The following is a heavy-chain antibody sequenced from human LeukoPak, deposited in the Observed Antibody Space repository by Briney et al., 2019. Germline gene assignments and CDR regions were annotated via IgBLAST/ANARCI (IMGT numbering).Heavy chain of an antibody. CDR1: GYTFTGYY. D-gene: IGHD6-13*01. CDR2: INANSGGI. CDR3: ARDWGSIAAAMAFDY. V-gene: IGHV1-2*02. J-gene: IGHJ4*02. Sequence: GASVKVSCKASGYTFTGYYIHWVRRAPGQGLEWMGWINANSGGISYAQKFQGRVTMTRDTSISTAYMELSRLRSDDTAVYYCARDWGSIAAAMAFDYWGQGTLVTVSS.